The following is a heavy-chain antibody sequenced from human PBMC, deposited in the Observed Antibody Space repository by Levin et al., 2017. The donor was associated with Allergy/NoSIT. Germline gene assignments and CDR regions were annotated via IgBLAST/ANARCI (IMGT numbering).Heavy chain of an antibody. J-gene: IGHJ4*02. CDR1: GYTFTGYY. CDR3: ARGYPVRFLEWLLDW. D-gene: IGHD3-3*01. CDR2: INPNSGGT. V-gene: IGHV1-2*02. Sequence: GESLKISCKASGYTFTGYYMHWVRQAPGQGLEWMGWINPNSGGTNYAQKFQGRVTMTRDTSISTAYMELSRLRSDDTAVYYCARGYPVRFLEWLLDWWGQGTLVTVSS.